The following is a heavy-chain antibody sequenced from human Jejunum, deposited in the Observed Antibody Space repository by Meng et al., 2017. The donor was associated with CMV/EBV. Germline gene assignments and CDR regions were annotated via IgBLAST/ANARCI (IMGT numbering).Heavy chain of an antibody. Sequence: KASGYRFTTYDINWVRQSPGQGLEWMGWMSPNSDNTGYAQRFQGRVTFTRNSSITTAYMELSSLTYEDTAVYYCARLSSYSSAYGYWGQGTLVTVSS. V-gene: IGHV1-8*02. D-gene: IGHD5-18*01. CDR2: MSPNSDNT. CDR1: GYRFTTYD. CDR3: ARLSSYSSAYGY. J-gene: IGHJ4*02.